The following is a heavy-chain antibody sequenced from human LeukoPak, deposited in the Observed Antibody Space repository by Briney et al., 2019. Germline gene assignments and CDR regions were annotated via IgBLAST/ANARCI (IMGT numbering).Heavy chain of an antibody. CDR3: ARDGGYSYGHDGFGDY. D-gene: IGHD5-18*01. CDR2: IYTSGST. Sequence: PSETLSLTCSVSGGFISSYYWSWIRQPAGKGLEWIGRIYTSGSTNYNPSLKSRVTMSVDTSKNQFSLKLSSVTAADTAVYYCARDGGYSYGHDGFGDYCGQGTLFTVSS. V-gene: IGHV4-4*07. J-gene: IGHJ4*02. CDR1: GGFISSYY.